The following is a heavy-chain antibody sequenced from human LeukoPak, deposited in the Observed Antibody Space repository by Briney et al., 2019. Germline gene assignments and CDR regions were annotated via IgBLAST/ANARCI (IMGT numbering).Heavy chain of an antibody. V-gene: IGHV3-7*02. D-gene: IGHD6-19*01. CDR1: GFTFSSYW. CDR2: IKEDGSEK. CDR3: ARIAVAGTWGFDP. Sequence: GGSLRLSCAASGFTFSSYWMSWVRQAPGKGLEWVANIKEDGSEKNYGDSVKGRFTISRNNAKNSLYLQMNSLRAEDTAVYYCARIAVAGTWGFDPWGQGTLVTVSS. J-gene: IGHJ5*02.